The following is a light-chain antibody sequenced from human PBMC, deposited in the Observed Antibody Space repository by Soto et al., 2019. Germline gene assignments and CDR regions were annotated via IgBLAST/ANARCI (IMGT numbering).Light chain of an antibody. CDR1: TSNIGAPYD. Sequence: QSLLTQPPSVSGAPGQRVSISCTGSTSNIGAPYDVHWYQHLPGTAPKLLIYGDNNRPSGVPDRFSGSKSGTSASLAITRLQAEDEADYYCPSYDISLHNYVFGTGTKVTVL. CDR2: GDN. CDR3: PSYDISLHNYV. V-gene: IGLV1-40*01. J-gene: IGLJ1*01.